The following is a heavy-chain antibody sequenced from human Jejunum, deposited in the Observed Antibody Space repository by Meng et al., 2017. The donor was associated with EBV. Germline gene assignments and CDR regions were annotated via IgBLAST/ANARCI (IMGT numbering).Heavy chain of an antibody. CDR3: ARDQKGSYFAY. D-gene: IGHD3-10*01. Sequence: GERQGSGPGWVRASGTLSLPCSVSGGSVSGGGYYCSWSPQHAGKGLEWMGYIYISESTNYKSSLKSRVTISADTSKNQLSLRLSSVTAADTAVYYCARDQKGSYFAYWGQGTLVTVSS. CDR2: IYISEST. J-gene: IGHJ4*02. V-gene: IGHV4-61*08. CDR1: GGSVSGGGYY.